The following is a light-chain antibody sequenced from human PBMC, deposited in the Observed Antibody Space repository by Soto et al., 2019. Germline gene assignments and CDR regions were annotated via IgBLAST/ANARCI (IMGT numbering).Light chain of an antibody. CDR3: QHRSSWPRS. CDR2: DAA. Sequence: DIVLTQSPATLSLSPGDRATLSCRASQSVGTSLAWYKQQPGQAPRLLIHDAAYRASGIPERFSGSGSGTAFSLSISSLEHDDFAVYYCQHRSSWPRSFCRGTKVEV. J-gene: IGKJ1*01. V-gene: IGKV3-11*01. CDR1: QSVGTS.